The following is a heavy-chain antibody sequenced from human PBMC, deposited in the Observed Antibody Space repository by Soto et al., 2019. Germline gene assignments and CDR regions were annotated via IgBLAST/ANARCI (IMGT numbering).Heavy chain of an antibody. CDR3: ARSSQYSYDSSEGNFDS. V-gene: IGHV4-59*12. D-gene: IGHD3-22*01. Sequence: SETLSLTCTVSGGSITNYFWSWVRQPPGKGLEWIGYIYYTGSTNYNPSLKSRVTISVDKSKNQFSLKLSSVTAADTAVYYCARSSQYSYDSSEGNFDSWGRGTLVTVSS. J-gene: IGHJ4*02. CDR2: IYYTGST. CDR1: GGSITNYF.